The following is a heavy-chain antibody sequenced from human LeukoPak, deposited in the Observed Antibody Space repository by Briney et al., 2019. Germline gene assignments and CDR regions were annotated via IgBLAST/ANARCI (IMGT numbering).Heavy chain of an antibody. J-gene: IGHJ4*02. D-gene: IGHD3-22*01. Sequence: GGSLRLSCAASGFTVSSNEMSWVRQAPGKGLEWVSSISGGSTYYADSRKGRFTISRDNSKNTLYLQMNSLRAEDTAVYYCHNDSSGYYYGGRYYFDYWGQGTLVTVSS. V-gene: IGHV3-38-3*01. CDR1: GFTVSSNE. CDR2: ISGGST. CDR3: HNDSSGYYYGGRYYFDY.